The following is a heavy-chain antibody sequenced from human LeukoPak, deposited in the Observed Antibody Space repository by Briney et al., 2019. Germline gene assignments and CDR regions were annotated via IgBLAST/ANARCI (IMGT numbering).Heavy chain of an antibody. CDR2: IYSGGST. D-gene: IGHD6-6*01. CDR1: GFTVSSNY. Sequence: TGGSLRLSCAASGFTVSSNYMSWVRQAPGKGLEWVSVIYSGGSTYYADSVKGRFTISRDNSKNTLYLQMNSLRAEDTAVYYCASKGSIAARHGFDYWGQGTLVTVSS. V-gene: IGHV3-66*02. J-gene: IGHJ4*02. CDR3: ASKGSIAARHGFDY.